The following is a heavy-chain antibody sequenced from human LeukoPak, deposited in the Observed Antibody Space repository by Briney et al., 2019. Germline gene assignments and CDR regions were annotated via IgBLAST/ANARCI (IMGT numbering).Heavy chain of an antibody. D-gene: IGHD2-21*02. CDR1: GFTFSGSG. CDR3: AKNCGGDCYSSDY. V-gene: IGHV3-73*01. Sequence: PGGSLRLSCAASGFTFSGSGLHWVRQASGKGLEWVGRIRSKVNTYATAYAASVKGRFTISRDDSKNTAYLQMNSLRAEDTAVYYCAKNCGGDCYSSDYWGQGTLVTVSS. CDR2: IRSKVNTYAT. J-gene: IGHJ4*02.